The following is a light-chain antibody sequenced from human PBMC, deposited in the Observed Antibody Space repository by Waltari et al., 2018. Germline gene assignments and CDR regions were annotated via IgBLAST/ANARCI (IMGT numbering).Light chain of an antibody. CDR1: QSISSW. CDR3: QQYYSYSRT. J-gene: IGKJ1*01. CDR2: RAS. Sequence: DIQMTQSPSTLSASVGDRVTITCRASQSISSWLAWYQQKPGKPPKFLICRASELESGVPPRFSGSGSGTEFTLTISSLQPEDFASYYCQQYYSYSRTFGQGTKVEIK. V-gene: IGKV1-5*03.